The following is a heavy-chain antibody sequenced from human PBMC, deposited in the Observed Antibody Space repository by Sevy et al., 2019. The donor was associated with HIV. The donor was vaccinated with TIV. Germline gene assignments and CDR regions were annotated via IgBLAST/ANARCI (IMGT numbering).Heavy chain of an antibody. CDR2: IWFDGSNS. Sequence: GGSLRLSCAASGFXFSSYGMHWVRQAPGKGLEWVALIWFDGSNSYYADSVKGRFTISRDTSKNTVYLQMNSLRAEDTAVYYCARDHEFYDYGDYGPTFFPDXXXQGNLVTVSS. CDR3: ARDHEFYDYGDYGPTFFPDX. J-gene: IGHJ4*02. D-gene: IGHD4-17*01. V-gene: IGHV3-33*01. CDR1: GFXFSSYG.